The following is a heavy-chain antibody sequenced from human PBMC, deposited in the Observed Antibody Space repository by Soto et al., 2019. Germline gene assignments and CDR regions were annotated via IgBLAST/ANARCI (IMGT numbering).Heavy chain of an antibody. CDR2: FDPEDGET. V-gene: IGHV1-24*01. Sequence: GAPVKVSCKVSGYTLTELSMHWVRQAPGKGLEWMGGFDPEDGETIYAQKFQGRVTMTEDTSTDTAYMELSSLRSEDTAVYYCATAATIFGVQLERGTFDYWGQGTLVTVSS. CDR3: ATAATIFGVQLERGTFDY. CDR1: GYTLTELS. J-gene: IGHJ4*02. D-gene: IGHD3-3*01.